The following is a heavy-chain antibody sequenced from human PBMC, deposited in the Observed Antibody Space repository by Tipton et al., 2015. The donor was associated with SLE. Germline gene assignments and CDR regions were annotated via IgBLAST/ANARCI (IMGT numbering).Heavy chain of an antibody. CDR1: GGSISSSTYY. CDR2: IYYSGST. J-gene: IGHJ5*02. CDR3: ARGNSSSWGRWFDP. D-gene: IGHD6-13*01. V-gene: IGHV4-39*07. Sequence: LRLSCTVSGGSISSSTYYWGWIRQPPGKGLECIGSIYYSGSTYYNPSLKSRVTISVDTSKNQFSLKLSSVTAADTAVYYCARGNSSSWGRWFDPWGQGTLVTVSS.